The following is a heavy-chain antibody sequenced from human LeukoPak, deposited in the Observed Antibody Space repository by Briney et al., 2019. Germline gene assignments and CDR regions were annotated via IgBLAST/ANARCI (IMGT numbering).Heavy chain of an antibody. D-gene: IGHD4-17*01. J-gene: IGHJ4*02. CDR2: IYSGGST. CDR1: GFTVSSNY. CDR3: ARAHDYGDYPFDY. V-gene: IGHV3-66*01. Sequence: GGSLRLSCAASGFTVSSNYMSWVRQAPGKGLEWVSVIYSGGSTYYADSAKGRFTISRDNSKNTLYLQMNSLRAEDTAVYYCARAHDYGDYPFDYWGQGTLVTVSS.